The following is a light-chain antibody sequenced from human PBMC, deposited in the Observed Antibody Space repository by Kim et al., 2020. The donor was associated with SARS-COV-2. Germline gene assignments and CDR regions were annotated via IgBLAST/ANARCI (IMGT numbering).Light chain of an antibody. V-gene: IGKV1-33*01. CDR1: QDITND. CDR3: QQYDNVPHT. Sequence: GDRVTITCQASQDITNDLNWYQHKPGKAPKLLIYHASNLQAGVPSRFSGSASGTVFTFTISSLQPEDYATYYCQQYDNVPHTFGQGTKL. CDR2: HAS. J-gene: IGKJ2*01.